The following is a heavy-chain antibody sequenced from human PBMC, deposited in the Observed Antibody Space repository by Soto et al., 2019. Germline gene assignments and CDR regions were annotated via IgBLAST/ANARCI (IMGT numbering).Heavy chain of an antibody. D-gene: IGHD6-13*01. CDR1: GYTFISYG. Sequence: QVQLVQSGAEVKKPGASVKVSCKASGYTFISYGISWVRQAPGQGLEWMGWISAYNGNTNYAQKLQGRVTMTTDTSTSTAYMELRSLRSDDTAVYYCASRDSSSWFSHYYYGMDVWGQGTTVTVSS. CDR2: ISAYNGNT. V-gene: IGHV1-18*01. CDR3: ASRDSSSWFSHYYYGMDV. J-gene: IGHJ6*02.